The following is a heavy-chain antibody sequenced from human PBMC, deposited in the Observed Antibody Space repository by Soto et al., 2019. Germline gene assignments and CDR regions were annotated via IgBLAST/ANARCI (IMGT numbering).Heavy chain of an antibody. V-gene: IGHV1-2*02. Sequence: VKVSCKASGYTFTGYYMHWVRQAPGQGLEWMGWINPNSGGTNYAQKFQGRVTMTRDTSISTAYMELSRLRSDDTAVYYCAREQQWLVPGMDVWGQGTTVTVSS. J-gene: IGHJ6*02. CDR2: INPNSGGT. CDR1: GYTFTGYY. D-gene: IGHD6-19*01. CDR3: AREQQWLVPGMDV.